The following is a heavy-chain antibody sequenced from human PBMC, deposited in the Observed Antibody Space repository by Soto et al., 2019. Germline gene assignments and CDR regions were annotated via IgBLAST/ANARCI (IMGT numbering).Heavy chain of an antibody. D-gene: IGHD6-19*01. CDR1: GGSISSSSYY. CDR3: ARHDGYSSGWYPGWFDP. Sequence: SETLSLTCTVSGGSISSSSYYWGWIRQPPGKGLEWIGSIYYSGSTYYNPSLKSRVTISVDTSKNQFSLKLSSVTAADTAVYYCARHDGYSSGWYPGWFDPWGQGTLVTVSS. V-gene: IGHV4-39*01. CDR2: IYYSGST. J-gene: IGHJ5*02.